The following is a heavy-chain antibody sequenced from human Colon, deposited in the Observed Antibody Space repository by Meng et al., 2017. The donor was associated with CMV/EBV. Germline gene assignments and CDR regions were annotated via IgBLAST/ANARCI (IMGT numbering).Heavy chain of an antibody. V-gene: IGHV3-11*04. Sequence: GESLKISCAASGYTVSYNHVAWVRLAPGKGLEWISYISGDGSDMFYGDSVRGRFTISRDNAKNSLYLQINSLKVEDTAVYYCVRDILRVGITYYFDYWGQGTLVTVSS. D-gene: IGHD1-26*01. J-gene: IGHJ4*02. CDR2: ISGDGSDM. CDR3: VRDILRVGITYYFDY. CDR1: GYTVSYNH.